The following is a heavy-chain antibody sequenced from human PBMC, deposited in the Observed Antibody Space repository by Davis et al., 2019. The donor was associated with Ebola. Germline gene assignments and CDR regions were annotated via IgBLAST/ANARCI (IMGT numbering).Heavy chain of an antibody. CDR2: IFPGDSET. CDR1: GYIFANYW. J-gene: IGHJ5*02. D-gene: IGHD1-1*01. V-gene: IGHV5-51*01. Sequence: GESLKISCKASGYIFANYWIGWVRQKPGKGLEWMGIIFPGDSETRYSPSFQGQVTISADKSINTAYLQWNTLQASDTAIYYWVFKTGTTPYDWFDPWGKGTLVTVSS. CDR3: VFKTGTTPYDWFDP.